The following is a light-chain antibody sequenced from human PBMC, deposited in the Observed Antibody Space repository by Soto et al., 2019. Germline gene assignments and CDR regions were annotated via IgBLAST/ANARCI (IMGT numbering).Light chain of an antibody. Sequence: DIQMTQSPSTLFTSVGDRVTITCRASGSISDWLAWYQQKPGKAPRLLIFDVSTLKSGVPSRFSGGGSGTEFTLSISSLQRDHVATYYYLQYYSYSWTFGQGTKVEIK. CDR3: LQYYSYSWT. J-gene: IGKJ1*01. CDR2: DVS. CDR1: GSISDW. V-gene: IGKV1-5*01.